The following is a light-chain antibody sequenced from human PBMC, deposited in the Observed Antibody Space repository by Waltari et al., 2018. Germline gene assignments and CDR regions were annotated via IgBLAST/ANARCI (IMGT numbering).Light chain of an antibody. CDR2: ETS. J-gene: IGKJ3*01. CDR1: QTLSSTY. V-gene: IGKV3-20*01. Sequence: EIVLTQSPGTLSLSPGERATLPCRASQTLSSTYLAWYQQKPGHAPSLLIHETSPRATGIPDRFSGSGSGTDFTLTISRLEPEDLAVYYCHQYGNSAPFTFGPGTKVDIK. CDR3: HQYGNSAPFT.